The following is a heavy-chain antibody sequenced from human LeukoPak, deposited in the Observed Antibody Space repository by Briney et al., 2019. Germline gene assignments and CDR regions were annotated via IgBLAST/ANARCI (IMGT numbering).Heavy chain of an antibody. Sequence: ASVKVSCKASGYIFTSYGISWVRQAPGQVLEWMGWIGAYNGDTKYAQKLQGRVTMTTDTSTSTAYMELRSLRSDDTAVYYCVREYCGSASCYRYYFDYWGQGTLVTVSS. CDR1: GYIFTSYG. V-gene: IGHV1-18*01. CDR2: IGAYNGDT. J-gene: IGHJ4*02. D-gene: IGHD2-2*01. CDR3: VREYCGSASCYRYYFDY.